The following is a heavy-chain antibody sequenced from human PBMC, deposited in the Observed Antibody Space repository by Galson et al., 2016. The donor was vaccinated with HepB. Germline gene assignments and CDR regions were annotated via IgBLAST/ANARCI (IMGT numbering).Heavy chain of an antibody. V-gene: IGHV4-59*02. CDR3: ARGGGSPYHDHEFDN. CDR1: GVSVTSHY. D-gene: IGHD1-14*01. Sequence: TLSLTCSVSGVSVTSHYWSWIRLAPGKGLEWIANVFHTGSTTYNPSLNNRVTISLDASMNRFPPELVSVSAADTAVYYCARGGGSPYHDHEFDNWGQGTLVTVSS. CDR2: VFHTGST. J-gene: IGHJ5*02.